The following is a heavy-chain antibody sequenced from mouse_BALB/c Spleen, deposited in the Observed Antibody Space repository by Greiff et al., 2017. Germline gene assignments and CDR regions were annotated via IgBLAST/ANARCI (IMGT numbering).Heavy chain of an antibody. CDR1: GFNIKDTY. D-gene: IGHD1-1*01. Sequence: VQLQQSGAELVKPGASVKLSCTASGFNIKDTYMHWVKQRPEQGLEWIGRIDPANGNTKYDPKFQGKATITADTSSNTAYLQLSSLTSEDTAVYYCARVSSYSYYAMDYWGQGTSVTVSS. CDR3: ARVSSYSYYAMDY. V-gene: IGHV14-3*02. CDR2: IDPANGNT. J-gene: IGHJ4*01.